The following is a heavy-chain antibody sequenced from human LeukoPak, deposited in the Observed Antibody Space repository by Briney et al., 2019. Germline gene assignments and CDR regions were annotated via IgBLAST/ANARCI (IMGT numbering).Heavy chain of an antibody. J-gene: IGHJ4*02. CDR1: GVSFDDYY. CDR3: TRMPKGHDY. Sequence: SETLSLTRAVSGVSFDDYYWSWVRQTPGKGMEWIGEINHSGYTNDNPSLKSRVTLSIDTSRKQFSLNLRSVTVADAGIYYCTRMPKGHDYRGQGTQATVSS. D-gene: IGHD2-2*01. CDR2: INHSGYT. V-gene: IGHV4-34*01.